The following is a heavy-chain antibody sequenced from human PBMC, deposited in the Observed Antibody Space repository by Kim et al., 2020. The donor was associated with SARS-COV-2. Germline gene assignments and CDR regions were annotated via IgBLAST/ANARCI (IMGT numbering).Heavy chain of an antibody. J-gene: IGHJ4*02. D-gene: IGHD2-15*01. CDR1: GFRFSDSW. CDR2: INEPGTDK. V-gene: IGHV3-7*01. Sequence: GGSLRLSCAVSGFRFSDSWMSWVRQAPGKGLEWVANINEPGTDKYYVDSLEGRFVISRDNAKNSLYLQMNSLRAEDTAVYFCARDPHRGAIDYWGQGVLVTVSS. CDR3: ARDPHRGAIDY.